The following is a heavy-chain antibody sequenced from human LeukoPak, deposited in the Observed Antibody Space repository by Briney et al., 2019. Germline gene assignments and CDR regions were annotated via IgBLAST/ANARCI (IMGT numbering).Heavy chain of an antibody. CDR1: GDSISSSSYY. J-gene: IGHJ5*02. CDR3: AREVVGATPSPSWFDP. CDR2: TYYSGST. D-gene: IGHD1-26*01. Sequence: SETLSLTCTVSGDSISSSSYYWGWIRQTPGKGLEWIGTTYYSGSTYYNPSLKSRVTISVDTSKNQFSLKVSSVTAADTAVYYCAREVVGATPSPSWFDPWGQGNLVTVSS. V-gene: IGHV4-39*07.